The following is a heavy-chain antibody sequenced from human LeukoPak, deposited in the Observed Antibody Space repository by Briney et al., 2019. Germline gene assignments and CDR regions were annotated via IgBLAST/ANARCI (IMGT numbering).Heavy chain of an antibody. D-gene: IGHD5-24*01. V-gene: IGHV3-7*03. CDR2: IKQDGSEK. CDR3: TTESKLDGQFYY. CDR1: GFTFSSYS. Sequence: GGSLRLSCAASGFTFSSYSMNWVRQAPGKGLEWVANIKQDGSEKYYVDSVKGRFTISRDNAKNSLYLQMNSLKTEDTAMYYCTTESKLDGQFYYWGQGTLVTVSS. J-gene: IGHJ4*02.